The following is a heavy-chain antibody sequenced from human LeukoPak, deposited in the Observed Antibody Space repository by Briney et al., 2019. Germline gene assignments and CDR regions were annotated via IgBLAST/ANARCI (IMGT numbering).Heavy chain of an antibody. Sequence: SETLSLTCTVSGGSISSGSYYWSWIRQPAGKGLEWIGRIYTSGSTNYNPSLKSRVTISVDTSKNQFSLKLSSVTAADTAVYYCATGGYDTIDYWGQGTLVTVSS. CDR2: IYTSGST. CDR1: GGSISSGSYY. D-gene: IGHD5-12*01. V-gene: IGHV4-61*02. CDR3: ATGGYDTIDY. J-gene: IGHJ4*02.